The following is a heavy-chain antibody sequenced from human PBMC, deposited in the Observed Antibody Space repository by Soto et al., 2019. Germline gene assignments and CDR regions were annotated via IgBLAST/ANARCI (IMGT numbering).Heavy chain of an antibody. CDR2: INPNGGST. Sequence: QVQLVQSGAEVKTPGASVKLSCKASGYTFTHYYIHWVRQAPGQGLEWMGIINPNGGSTTYSQKFRDGVTMTRDTSTSTVYMELSNLRSDDSAVYYCATSVNSAMAFDSWGQGTLVTVSS. J-gene: IGHJ4*02. CDR3: ATSVNSAMAFDS. CDR1: GYTFTHYY. V-gene: IGHV1-46*01. D-gene: IGHD5-18*01.